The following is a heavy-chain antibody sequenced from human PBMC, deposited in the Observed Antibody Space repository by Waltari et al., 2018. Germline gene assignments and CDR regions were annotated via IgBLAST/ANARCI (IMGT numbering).Heavy chain of an antibody. J-gene: IGHJ4*02. V-gene: IGHV3-7*03. Sequence: EVQLVESGGGVVQPGGSLRLSCAASGFTFTTFWMYWVRQAPQKGLEWVASINQDGSIKVYLDSVKGRFAVSRDNADNSLYLQMNTLRAEDTAIYYCVQDWNTGWAFASWGQGTLVTVS. CDR2: INQDGSIK. CDR3: VQDWNTGWAFAS. D-gene: IGHD6-19*01. CDR1: GFTFTTFW.